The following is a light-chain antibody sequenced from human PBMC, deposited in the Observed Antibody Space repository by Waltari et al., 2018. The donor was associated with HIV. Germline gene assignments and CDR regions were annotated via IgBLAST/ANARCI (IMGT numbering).Light chain of an antibody. CDR2: GPS. V-gene: IGKV3-15*01. CDR1: QSTRNV. CDR3: QQYNNCPRT. Sequence: EIVMTESPATLAVSQGGRATLAFGASQSTRNVLAWFQQKPGQAPGFLINGPSTMATDVPARCSGSGSGTEFTLTISSLQSEDFAVYYCQQYNNCPRTFGQGTKVEIK. J-gene: IGKJ1*01.